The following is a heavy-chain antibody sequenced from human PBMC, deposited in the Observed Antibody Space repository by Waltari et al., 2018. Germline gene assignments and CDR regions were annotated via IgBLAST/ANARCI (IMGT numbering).Heavy chain of an antibody. CDR3: AREGYYYDSSGYYPYYFDY. CDR2: IYTSGST. Sequence: QVQLQESGPGLVMPSQPLSLTLTVPVGPVPSGVYYWSCTRPPPRQGLEWIGRIYTSGSTNYNPSPKSRVTISVDTSKNQFSLKLSSVTAADTAVYYCAREGYYYDSSGYYPYYFDYWGQGTLVTVSS. CDR1: VGPVPSGVYY. D-gene: IGHD3-22*01. J-gene: IGHJ4*02. V-gene: IGHV4-61*02.